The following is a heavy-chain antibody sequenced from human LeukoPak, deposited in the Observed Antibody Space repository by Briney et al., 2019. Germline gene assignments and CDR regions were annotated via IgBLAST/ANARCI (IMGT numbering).Heavy chain of an antibody. CDR3: ARVLYSSSSDDMDV. Sequence: GGSLRLSCAASGFIFSNYWMSWARQAPGKGLEWVANIKQDGSKTYYVGSVRGRFTISRDNAKNSLYLQMNGLRTEDTAVYYCARVLYSSSSDDMDVWGTGTTVTVS. V-gene: IGHV3-7*01. D-gene: IGHD6-19*01. CDR1: GFIFSNYW. J-gene: IGHJ6*03. CDR2: IKQDGSKT.